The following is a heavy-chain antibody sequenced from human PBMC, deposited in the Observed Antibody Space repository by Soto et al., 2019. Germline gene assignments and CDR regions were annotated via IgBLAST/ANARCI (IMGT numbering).Heavy chain of an antibody. V-gene: IGHV4-4*02. CDR1: GGSISSGDW. CDR2: IFHSGTT. J-gene: IGHJ4*02. CDR3: ARTLYCGGDCFSFDY. D-gene: IGHD2-21*02. Sequence: QVQLQESGPGLVRPSGTLSLTCAVSGGSISSGDWWSWVRQPPGERLEWIGEIFHSGTTNYNPSLKSRVTISVDKSKIQFSLKLSSVTAAATAVYYCARTLYCGGDCFSFDYWGQGTLVTVSS.